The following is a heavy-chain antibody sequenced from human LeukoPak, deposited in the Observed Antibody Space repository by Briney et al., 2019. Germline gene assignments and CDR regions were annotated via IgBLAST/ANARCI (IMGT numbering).Heavy chain of an antibody. V-gene: IGHV1-18*01. D-gene: IGHD4-17*01. CDR1: GYTFTSYG. CDR2: ISAYNGNT. J-gene: IGHJ6*02. Sequence: ASVKVSCKASGYTFTSYGISWVRQAPGQGLEWMGWISAYNGNTNYAQKLQGRVTMTTDTSTSTAYMELGSLRSDDTAVYYCARDRATTVTTSYYYGMDVWGQGTTVTVSS. CDR3: ARDRATTVTTSYYYGMDV.